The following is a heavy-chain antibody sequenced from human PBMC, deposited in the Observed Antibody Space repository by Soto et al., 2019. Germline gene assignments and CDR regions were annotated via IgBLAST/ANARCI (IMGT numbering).Heavy chain of an antibody. CDR3: AKVPDGVNSNSPYH. D-gene: IGHD2-8*02. J-gene: IGHJ5*02. V-gene: IGHV3-23*01. CDR1: GFPFINYA. CDR2: TTGGGIGP. Sequence: EVQLLESGGGLVQPGESLKLACAASGFPFINYAMSWVRQAPGKGLEWVSTTGGGIGPYYEDSVKGRFTISRDNPKNTLYLQMNSLRVEDTAVYYCAKVPDGVNSNSPYHWGQGTLVTVSS.